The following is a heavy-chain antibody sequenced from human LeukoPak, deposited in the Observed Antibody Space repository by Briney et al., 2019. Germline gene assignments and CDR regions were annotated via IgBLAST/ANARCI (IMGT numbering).Heavy chain of an antibody. V-gene: IGHV3-21*01. CDR3: ARGQPAGFDY. D-gene: IGHD1-14*01. CDR2: ISSSSSYI. Sequence: GGSLRLSCAASGFTFSSYSMNWVRQAPGKGLEWVSSISSSSSYIYYADSAKGRFTISRDNAKNSLYLQMNSLRAEDTAVYYCARGQPAGFDYWGQGTLVTVSS. CDR1: GFTFSSYS. J-gene: IGHJ4*02.